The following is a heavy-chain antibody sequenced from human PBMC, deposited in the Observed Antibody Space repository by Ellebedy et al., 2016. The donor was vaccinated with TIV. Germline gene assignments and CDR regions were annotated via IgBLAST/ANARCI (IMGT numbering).Heavy chain of an antibody. CDR3: VKDGGYCRTTTCHSWGTYNYYYYGMDV. CDR2: ISNTGTNT. CDR1: GLTFSRYA. J-gene: IGHJ6*02. V-gene: IGHV3-64D*06. D-gene: IGHD2-2*01. Sequence: GESLKISCSASGLTFSRYAMHWVRQAPGKGLEYVSAISNTGTNTYYADSVAGRFTISSDDSQKTLYLQMSSLRTDDTAVYYCVKDGGYCRTTTCHSWGTYNYYYYGMDVWGQGTTVTVSS.